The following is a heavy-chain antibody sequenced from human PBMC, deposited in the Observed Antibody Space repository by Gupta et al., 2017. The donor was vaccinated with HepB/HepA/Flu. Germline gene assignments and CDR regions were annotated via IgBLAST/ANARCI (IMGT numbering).Heavy chain of an antibody. Sequence: QVQLVESGGDLVKPGGSLRLSCAASGFTFSDYYMSWIRQAPGKGLEWISYIDSSGSTIHYADSVQGRFTISRDNAKNLLYLQMNSLRAEDTAVYYCARDQGGGRGVITNGMDVWGQGTTVTVSS. CDR2: IDSSGSTI. D-gene: IGHD3-10*01. CDR1: GFTFSDYY. CDR3: ARDQGGGRGVITNGMDV. V-gene: IGHV3-11*01. J-gene: IGHJ6*02.